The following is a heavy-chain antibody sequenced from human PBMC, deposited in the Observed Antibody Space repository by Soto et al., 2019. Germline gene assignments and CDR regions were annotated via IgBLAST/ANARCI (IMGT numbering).Heavy chain of an antibody. CDR1: GFTFSNYE. V-gene: IGHV3-64*01. Sequence: EAQLVESGGGLVQPGGSLRLSCAASGFTFSNYEMHWVRQAPGKGLEYVSGIRNNGAHTDYAKSVKGRFTICRDNSENILYLPTGSLRAEDMALYYCARRGYGSRWHNVYMDVCGKGTTVTVSS. CDR2: IRNNGAHT. D-gene: IGHD6-13*01. CDR3: ARRGYGSRWHNVYMDV. J-gene: IGHJ6*03.